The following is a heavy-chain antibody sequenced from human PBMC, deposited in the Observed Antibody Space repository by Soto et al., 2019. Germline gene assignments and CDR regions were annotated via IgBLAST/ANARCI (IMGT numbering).Heavy chain of an antibody. CDR3: ARGSLHYYDSSGYGPRGMDV. CDR1: GGSISSGGYY. CDR2: IYYSGST. J-gene: IGHJ6*02. Sequence: PSETLSLTCTVSGGSISSGGYYWSWIRQHPGKGLEWIGYIYYSGSTYYNPSLKSRVTISVDTSKNQFSLKLSSVTAADTAVYYCARGSLHYYDSSGYGPRGMDVWGQGTTVTVS. V-gene: IGHV4-31*03. D-gene: IGHD3-22*01.